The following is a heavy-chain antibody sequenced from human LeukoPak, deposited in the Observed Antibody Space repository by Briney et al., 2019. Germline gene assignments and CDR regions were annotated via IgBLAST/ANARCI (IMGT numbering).Heavy chain of an antibody. V-gene: IGHV3-30*04. J-gene: IGHJ4*02. CDR2: ILYDGSNK. CDR1: GFTFSSYA. CDR3: ARAQTRTLGYFDY. D-gene: IGHD2-2*01. Sequence: GGSLRLSCAASGFTFSSYAMHWVRQAPGKGLEWVAVILYDGSNKYYADSVKGRFTISRDNSKNTLYLQMNSLRAEDTAVYYCARAQTRTLGYFDYWGQGTLVTVSS.